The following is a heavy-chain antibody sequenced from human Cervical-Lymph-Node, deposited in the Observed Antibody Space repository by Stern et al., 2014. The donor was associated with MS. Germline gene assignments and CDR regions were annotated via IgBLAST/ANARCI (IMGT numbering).Heavy chain of an antibody. V-gene: IGHV1-69*06. J-gene: IGHJ6*01. CDR3: AREVGSLAMDV. CDR1: GDTFTDYA. D-gene: IGHD1-1*01. Sequence: QLVQSGAEVKKPGSSVRVSCKASGDTFTDYAISWVRQAPGQGPEWMGGITPVFNSADYAQKFQGRLTITADKSRSTAYMELSSLTSEDTAVYYRAREVGSLAMDVWGQGTTVTVSS. CDR2: ITPVFNSA.